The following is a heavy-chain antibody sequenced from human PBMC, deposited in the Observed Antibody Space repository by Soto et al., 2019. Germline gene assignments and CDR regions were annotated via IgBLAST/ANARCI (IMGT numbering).Heavy chain of an antibody. CDR3: AKDLDDFWSGYLFDY. J-gene: IGHJ4*02. D-gene: IGHD3-3*01. V-gene: IGHV3-30*18. CDR2: ISYDGSNK. Sequence: QVQLVESGGGVVQPGRSLRLSCAASGFTFSSYGMHWVRQAPGKGLEWVAVISYDGSNKYYADSVKGRFTISRDNSKNTLYLQMNSLRAEDTAVYYCAKDLDDFWSGYLFDYWGQGTLVTVSS. CDR1: GFTFSSYG.